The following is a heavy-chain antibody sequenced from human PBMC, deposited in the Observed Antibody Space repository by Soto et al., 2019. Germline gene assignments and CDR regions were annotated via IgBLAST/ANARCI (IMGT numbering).Heavy chain of an antibody. V-gene: IGHV1-18*04. J-gene: IGHJ5*02. D-gene: IGHD3-10*01. CDR1: GYTFTSYG. Sequence: ASVKVSCKASGYTFTSYGISWVRQAPGQGLEWMGWISAYNGNTNYAQKLQGRVTMTTDTSTSTAYMELRSLRSDDTAVYYCARVVRVPAYNWFDPWGQGTLVTVSS. CDR3: ARVVRVPAYNWFDP. CDR2: ISAYNGNT.